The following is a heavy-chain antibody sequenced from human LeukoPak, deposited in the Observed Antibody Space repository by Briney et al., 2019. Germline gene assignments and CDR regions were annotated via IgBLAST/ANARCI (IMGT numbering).Heavy chain of an antibody. Sequence: ASVKVSCKASGYTFTSYHMHWVRQAPGQGLEWMGIINPSGGSTSCAQKFQGRVTMTRDMSTSTVYMELSSLRSEDTAVYYCARDLIELYYDSSGFAFDIWGQGTMVTVSS. V-gene: IGHV1-46*01. D-gene: IGHD3-22*01. CDR2: INPSGGST. CDR1: GYTFTSYH. CDR3: ARDLIELYYDSSGFAFDI. J-gene: IGHJ3*02.